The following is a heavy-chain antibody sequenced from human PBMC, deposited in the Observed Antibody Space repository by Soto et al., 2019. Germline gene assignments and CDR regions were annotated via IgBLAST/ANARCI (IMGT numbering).Heavy chain of an antibody. D-gene: IGHD3-9*01. CDR1: GVSISSSSYY. CDR2: IYYSGST. Sequence: SETLSLTCTFSGVSISSSSYYCGWIRQPPWKGLEWIGSIYYSGSTYYNPSLKSRVTISVDTSKNQFSLKLSSVTAADTAVYYCARHTDYDILTGSLSLGMEVWGQGTTVTVSS. CDR3: ARHTDYDILTGSLSLGMEV. J-gene: IGHJ6*02. V-gene: IGHV4-39*01.